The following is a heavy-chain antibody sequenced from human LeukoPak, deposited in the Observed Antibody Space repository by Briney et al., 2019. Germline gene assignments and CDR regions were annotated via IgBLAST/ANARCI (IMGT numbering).Heavy chain of an antibody. D-gene: IGHD4/OR15-4a*01. Sequence: ASVKVSCKASGYTFTGYYMHWVRQAPGQGLEWMGRINPNSGGTNYAQKFQGRVTMTRNTSISTAYMELSRLRSDDTAVYYCARGGPTYGSKYNWFDPWGQGTLVTVSS. CDR2: INPNSGGT. V-gene: IGHV1-2*06. CDR3: ARGGPTYGSKYNWFDP. CDR1: GYTFTGYY. J-gene: IGHJ5*02.